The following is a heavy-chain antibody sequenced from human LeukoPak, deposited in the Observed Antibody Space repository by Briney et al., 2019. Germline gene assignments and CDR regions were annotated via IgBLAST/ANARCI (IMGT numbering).Heavy chain of an antibody. V-gene: IGHV6-1*01. J-gene: IGHJ4*02. CDR2: TYYRSKWYN. CDR3: ARGDYYDSSGYSNPFDY. Sequence: SQTLSLTCAISGDSVSSNSAAWNWIRQSPSRGLEWLGRTYYRSKWYNDYAVSVKSRITINPDTSKNQFSLQLNSVTPEDTAVYYCARGDYYDSSGYSNPFDYWGQGTLVTVSP. CDR1: GDSVSSNSAA. D-gene: IGHD3-22*01.